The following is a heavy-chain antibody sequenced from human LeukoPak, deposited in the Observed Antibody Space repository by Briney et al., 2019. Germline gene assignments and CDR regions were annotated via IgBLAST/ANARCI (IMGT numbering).Heavy chain of an antibody. CDR1: GFTVRTYD. J-gene: IGHJ4*02. Sequence: TTGGSLRLSCAASGFTVRTYDMHWVRQAPGEGPEWIAYFGISGTIYYADSVRGRFNISRDSAKNSLHLEMNSLRVDDTAIYYCAGYGFYPYWGQGTPVTVSS. CDR3: AGYGFYPY. V-gene: IGHV3-69-1*01. CDR2: FGISGTI. D-gene: IGHD5-18*01.